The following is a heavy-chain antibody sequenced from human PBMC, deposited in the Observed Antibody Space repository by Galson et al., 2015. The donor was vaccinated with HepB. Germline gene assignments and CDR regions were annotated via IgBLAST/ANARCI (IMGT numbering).Heavy chain of an antibody. D-gene: IGHD4-17*01. V-gene: IGHV3-9*01. Sequence: SLRLSCAASGFTFDDYAMHWVWQAPGKGLEWVSGISWNSGSIGYADSVKGRFTISRDNAKNSLYLQMNSLRAEDTALYYCAKDWGYGDYVSAPFDYWGQGTLVTVSS. CDR3: AKDWGYGDYVSAPFDY. CDR2: ISWNSGSI. CDR1: GFTFDDYA. J-gene: IGHJ4*02.